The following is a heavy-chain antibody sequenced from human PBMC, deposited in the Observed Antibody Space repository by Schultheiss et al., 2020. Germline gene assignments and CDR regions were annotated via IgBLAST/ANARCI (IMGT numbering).Heavy chain of an antibody. V-gene: IGHV1-2*04. D-gene: IGHD1-7*01. CDR1: GGTFSSYA. CDR2: ISAYNGNT. Sequence: ASVKVSCKASGGTFSSYAISWVRQAPGQGLEWMGWISAYNGNTNYAQKFQGWVTMTRDTSISTAYMELSRLRSDDTAVYYCARGAYNWNYVGLWYFDYWGQGTLVTVSS. J-gene: IGHJ4*02. CDR3: ARGAYNWNYVGLWYFDY.